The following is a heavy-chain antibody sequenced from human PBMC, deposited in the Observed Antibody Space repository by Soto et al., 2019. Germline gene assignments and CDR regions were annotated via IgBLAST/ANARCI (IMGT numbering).Heavy chain of an antibody. V-gene: IGHV4-34*01. D-gene: IGHD3-10*01. J-gene: IGHJ5*02. Sequence: SETLYLTCAVYGGSFSGYYWSWIRQPPGKGLEWIGEINHSGSTNYNPSLKSRVTISVDTSKNQFSLKLSSVTAADTAVYYCARKTALWFGELGTYNWFDPWGQGTQVTVSS. CDR1: GGSFSGYY. CDR3: ARKTALWFGELGTYNWFDP. CDR2: INHSGST.